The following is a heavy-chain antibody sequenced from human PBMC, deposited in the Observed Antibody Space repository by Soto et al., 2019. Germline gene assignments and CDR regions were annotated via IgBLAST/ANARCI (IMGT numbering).Heavy chain of an antibody. CDR2: INHSGST. V-gene: IGHV4-34*01. CDR1: GGSFSGYY. J-gene: IGHJ6*03. CDR3: ARTRVDYYYMDV. Sequence: SETLSLTCAVYGGSFSGYYWSWIRQPPGKGLEWIGEINHSGSTNYNPSLKSRVTISVDTSKNQFSLKLSSVTAADTAVYYCARTRVDYYYMDVWGKGTTVTVSS.